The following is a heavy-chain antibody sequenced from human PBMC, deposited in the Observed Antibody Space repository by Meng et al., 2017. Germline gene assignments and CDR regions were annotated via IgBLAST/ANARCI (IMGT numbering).Heavy chain of an antibody. V-gene: IGHV7-4-1*02. Sequence: VHVVKSGSELRKPGAALQVSCKASGYTLTRYAINWHRQAHGQGLQWLGWIDTKTGNPTYVPGFTGRLVFSLDTSVSTAYLQISGLKADDTAVYYCTRDGYSDCSRTSCFDSWGQGTLVSVSS. CDR3: TRDGYSDCSRTSCFDS. D-gene: IGHD2-2*01. CDR1: GYTLTRYA. CDR2: IDTKTGNP. J-gene: IGHJ4*02.